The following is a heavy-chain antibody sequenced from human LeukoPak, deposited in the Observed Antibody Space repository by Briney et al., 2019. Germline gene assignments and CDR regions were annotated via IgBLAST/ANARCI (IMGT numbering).Heavy chain of an antibody. CDR1: GFSFSSFE. V-gene: IGHV3-48*03. J-gene: IGHJ6*04. CDR2: ISSSGSNI. D-gene: IGHD3-10*02. CDR3: AELGITMIGGV. Sequence: GGSMRPSCAASGFSFSSFEMNWVRQAPREGMGWVSYISSSGSNIYYADSGTGRLSICRDHAKHSMYLQMDRLRGEETAVTFCAELGITMIGGVWGKGTTVTISS.